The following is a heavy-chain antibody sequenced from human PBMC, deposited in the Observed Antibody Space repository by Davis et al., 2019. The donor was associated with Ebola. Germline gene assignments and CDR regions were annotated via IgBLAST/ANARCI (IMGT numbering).Heavy chain of an antibody. D-gene: IGHD1-26*01. CDR3: AKQRGVGAIDYDY. CDR1: GYTFTSYY. Sequence: ASVKVSCKASGYTFTSYYMHWVRQAPGQGLEWMGIINPSGGSASYAQKFQGRVSMTRDTSTSTVYMELSSLRSEDTAVYYCAKQRGVGAIDYDYWGRGTVVTVSS. CDR2: INPSGGSA. V-gene: IGHV1-46*01. J-gene: IGHJ4*02.